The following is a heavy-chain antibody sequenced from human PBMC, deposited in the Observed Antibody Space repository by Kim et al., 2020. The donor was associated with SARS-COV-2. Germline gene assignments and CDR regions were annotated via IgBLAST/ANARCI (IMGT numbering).Heavy chain of an antibody. CDR2: IKSKNDGGTI. J-gene: IGHJ5*02. Sequence: GGSLRLSCAASGVTFSKAWMSWVRRAPGKGLEWVGRIKSKNDGGTINYAASVKGRFTISRDESKNILYLQMTSLNTEDTAIYYCTTDFHSRPDWFGPWGQGTLVTVSS. CDR3: TTDFHSRPDWFGP. D-gene: IGHD4-4*01. CDR1: GVTFSKAW. V-gene: IGHV3-15*01.